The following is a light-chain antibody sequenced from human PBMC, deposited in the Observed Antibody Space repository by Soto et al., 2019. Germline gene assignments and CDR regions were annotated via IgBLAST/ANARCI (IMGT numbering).Light chain of an antibody. CDR3: SSYGGNTLFV. V-gene: IGLV2-8*01. CDR1: SSDVGGYNY. Sequence: VLTQPPSASGSPGQSVTISCTGTSSDVGGYNYVSWFQHHPGKAPKLLIHEVNKRPSGVPDRFSGSKSGNTASLTVSGLQAEDEADYYCSSYGGNTLFVFGTGTKVTVL. CDR2: EVN. J-gene: IGLJ1*01.